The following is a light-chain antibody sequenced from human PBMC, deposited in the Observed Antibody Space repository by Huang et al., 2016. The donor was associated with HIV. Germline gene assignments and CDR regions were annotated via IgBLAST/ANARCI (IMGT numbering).Light chain of an antibody. V-gene: IGKV2-30*02. CDR2: KIS. J-gene: IGKJ4*01. CDR3: MQGSHWPLS. Sequence: VELTQSPLSLPATLGQPASISCRSSQSLVHSDGKTYLNWFHQRPGQSPRRLIYKISNRDPGVPDRFSGSGSGTDFTLKISRVEAEDVGVYYCMQGSHWPLSFGGGTKVEIK. CDR1: QSLVHSDGKTY.